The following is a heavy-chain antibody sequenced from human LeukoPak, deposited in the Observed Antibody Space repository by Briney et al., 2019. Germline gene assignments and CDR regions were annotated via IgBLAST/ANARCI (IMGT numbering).Heavy chain of an antibody. CDR2: ISWNSGSI. CDR1: EFTFDDYG. D-gene: IGHD3-10*02. CDR3: AELGITMIGGV. Sequence: GGSLRLSCAASEFTFDDYGMSWVRQAPGKGLEWVSGISWNSGSIGYADSVKGRFTISRDNAKNSLYLQMNSLRAEDTAVYYCAELGITMIGGVWGKGTTVTISS. J-gene: IGHJ6*04. V-gene: IGHV3-20*04.